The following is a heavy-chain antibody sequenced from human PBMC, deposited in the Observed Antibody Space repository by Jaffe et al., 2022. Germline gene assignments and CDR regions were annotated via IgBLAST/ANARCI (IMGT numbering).Heavy chain of an antibody. CDR1: GLTLNKYW. Sequence: EVQLVESGGGLVQPGESLRLSCAGFGLTLNKYWMHWVRQAPGNGLEWVATIRHDGSGKYYVDSVKGRFTISRDDVKNSLYLQMNSLRVEDTAVYYCTGIDEYWGQGTLVTVSS. CDR2: IRHDGSGK. D-gene: IGHD2-21*01. CDR3: TGIDEY. V-gene: IGHV3-7*03. J-gene: IGHJ4*02.